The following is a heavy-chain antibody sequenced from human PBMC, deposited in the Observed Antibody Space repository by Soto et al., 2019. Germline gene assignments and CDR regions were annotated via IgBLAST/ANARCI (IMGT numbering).Heavy chain of an antibody. J-gene: IGHJ4*02. V-gene: IGHV3-48*01. Sequence: GGSLRLSCAASGFTFSCCAMSWVRQAPGKGLEWVSYISSRSSTIYYADSVKGRFTISRDNAKNSLYLQMNSLRAEDTAVYYCAREIYDSSGYYAPFDHWGQGTLVTVSS. D-gene: IGHD3-22*01. CDR2: ISSRSSTI. CDR1: GFTFSCCA. CDR3: AREIYDSSGYYAPFDH.